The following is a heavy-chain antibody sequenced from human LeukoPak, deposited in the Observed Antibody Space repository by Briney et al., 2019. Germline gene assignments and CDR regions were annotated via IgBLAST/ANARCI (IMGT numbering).Heavy chain of an antibody. CDR2: ISSSGSTI. J-gene: IGHJ4*02. Sequence: GGSLTLSCAACGCTFSSYEMNGVGQAPGKVLEGVSCISSSGSTIYYADSVKGRFTISRDNAKNSLYLQMTSLRAEDTAVYYCARTPLSPYDSSGYGDYWGQGTLVTVSS. D-gene: IGHD3-22*01. CDR1: GCTFSSYE. V-gene: IGHV3-48*03. CDR3: ARTPLSPYDSSGYGDY.